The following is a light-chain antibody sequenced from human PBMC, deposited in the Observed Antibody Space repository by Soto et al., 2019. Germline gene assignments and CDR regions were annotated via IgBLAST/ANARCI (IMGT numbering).Light chain of an antibody. CDR2: EVS. V-gene: IGLV2-14*01. CDR3: SSYTSSSTLNYV. CDR1: SSDIGNYNY. Sequence: QSALTQPASLSRSPGQSITISCTVTSSDIGNYNYVSWYQQHPGKAPKLMIYEVSNRPSGVSNRFSGSKSGNTASLTISGLQAEDEADYYCSSYTSSSTLNYVFGTGTKV. J-gene: IGLJ1*01.